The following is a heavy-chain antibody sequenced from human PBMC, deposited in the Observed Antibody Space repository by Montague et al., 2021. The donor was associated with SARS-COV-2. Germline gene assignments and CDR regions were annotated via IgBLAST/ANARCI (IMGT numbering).Heavy chain of an antibody. J-gene: IGHJ4*02. V-gene: IGHV4-39*01. CDR1: GGSISSSSYY. Sequence: SETLSLTCTVSGGSISSSSYYWGWIRQPPGKGLEWIGSIYYSGSTYYKPSLKSRVTISVDTSKNQFYLKLSSVTAADTAVYYWARYSSGWRVGGIDYWGQGTLVTVSS. CDR2: IYYSGST. CDR3: ARYSSGWRVGGIDY. D-gene: IGHD6-19*01.